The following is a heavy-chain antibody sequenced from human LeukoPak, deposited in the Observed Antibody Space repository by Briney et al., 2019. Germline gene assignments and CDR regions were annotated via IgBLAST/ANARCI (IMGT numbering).Heavy chain of an antibody. CDR2: IHYSGST. CDR1: GGPISSYY. V-gene: IGHV4-59*01. D-gene: IGHD3-22*01. J-gene: IGHJ4*02. CDR3: AGDTWGYYDGSGYYYYFDY. Sequence: SETLSLTCTVSGGPISSYYFSWIRQPPGKGLEWIGYIHYSGSTNYNPSLKSRVTISLDTSKNQFSLMLSSVTAADTAVYYCAGDTWGYYDGSGYYYYFDYWGQGTLVTVSS.